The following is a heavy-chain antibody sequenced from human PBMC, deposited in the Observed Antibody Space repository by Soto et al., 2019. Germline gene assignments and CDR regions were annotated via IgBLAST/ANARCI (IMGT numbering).Heavy chain of an antibody. J-gene: IGHJ6*02. CDR3: ARVEDCCGGSRYLFYYYYYGMDV. CDR2: ISAYNGNT. D-gene: IGHD2-15*01. CDR1: GYTFTSYG. Sequence: GASVKVSCKASGYTFTSYGISWVRQAPGQGLEWMGWISAYNGNTNYAQKLKGRVTMTTDTSTSTAYMELRSLRSDDTAVYYCARVEDCCGGSRYLFYYYYYGMDVWGQGTTVTVSS. V-gene: IGHV1-18*01.